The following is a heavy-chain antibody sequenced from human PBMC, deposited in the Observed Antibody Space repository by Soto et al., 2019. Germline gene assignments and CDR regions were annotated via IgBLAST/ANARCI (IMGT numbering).Heavy chain of an antibody. CDR3: ARRGQYYDFWSGSAYYYGMDV. Sequence: GESLKISCKGSGYSFTSYWIGWVRQMPGKGLEWMGVIYPGDSDTRYSPSFQGQVTISADKSISTAYLQWSSLKASDTAMYYCARRGQYYDFWSGSAYYYGMDVWGQGTTVTVSS. CDR2: IYPGDSDT. CDR1: GYSFTSYW. J-gene: IGHJ6*02. V-gene: IGHV5-51*01. D-gene: IGHD3-3*01.